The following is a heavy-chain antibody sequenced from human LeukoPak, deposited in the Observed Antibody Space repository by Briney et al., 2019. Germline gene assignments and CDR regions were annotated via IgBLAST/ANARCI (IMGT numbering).Heavy chain of an antibody. Sequence: GGSLRLSCAASGFTFSSYAMSWVRQAPGKGLEWVPAISGSGGSTYYADSVKGRFTISRDNSKNTLYLQMNSLRAEDTAVYYCAKLGYDILTGYYRRGTYYFDYWGQGTLVTVSS. D-gene: IGHD3-9*01. CDR3: AKLGYDILTGYYRRGTYYFDY. CDR2: ISGSGGST. V-gene: IGHV3-23*01. J-gene: IGHJ4*02. CDR1: GFTFSSYA.